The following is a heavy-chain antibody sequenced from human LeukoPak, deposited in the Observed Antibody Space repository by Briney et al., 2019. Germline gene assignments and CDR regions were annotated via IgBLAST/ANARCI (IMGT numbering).Heavy chain of an antibody. CDR2: IYNDGNT. J-gene: IGHJ4*02. D-gene: IGHD5-12*01. V-gene: IGHV3-53*01. CDR1: GFTFSSYE. Sequence: GGSLRLSCAASGFTFSSYEMNWVRQAPGKGLEWVSVIYNDGNTYYADSVKGRFTISRDNSKNTLYLQMNSLRAEDTAVYYCARDDSYGGYDYWGQGTLVTVSS. CDR3: ARDDSYGGYDY.